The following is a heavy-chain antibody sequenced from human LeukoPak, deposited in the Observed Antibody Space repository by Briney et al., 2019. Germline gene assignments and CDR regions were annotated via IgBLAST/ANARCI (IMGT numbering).Heavy chain of an antibody. CDR3: AKDLRVAGTNNFDY. J-gene: IGHJ4*02. Sequence: GRSLRLSCPASRFTFHDYAMHWVRQAPGKGLEWVSGISWNSGSIGYADSVKGRFTISRDNAKNSLYLQMNSLRAEDTAFYYCAKDLRVAGTNNFDYWGQGTLVTVSS. V-gene: IGHV3-9*01. D-gene: IGHD6-19*01. CDR2: ISWNSGSI. CDR1: RFTFHDYA.